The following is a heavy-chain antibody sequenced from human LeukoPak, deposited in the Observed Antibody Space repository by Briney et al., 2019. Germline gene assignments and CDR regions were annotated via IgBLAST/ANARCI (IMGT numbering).Heavy chain of an antibody. Sequence: GGSLRLSCAASGFTFSSYAMHWVRQAPGKGLEWVAVISYDGSNKYYADSVKGRFTISRDNSKNTLYLQMNSLRAEDTAVYYCARDRAPGAFDIWGQGTMVTASS. CDR3: ARDRAPGAFDI. CDR2: ISYDGSNK. J-gene: IGHJ3*02. V-gene: IGHV3-30-3*01. CDR1: GFTFSSYA.